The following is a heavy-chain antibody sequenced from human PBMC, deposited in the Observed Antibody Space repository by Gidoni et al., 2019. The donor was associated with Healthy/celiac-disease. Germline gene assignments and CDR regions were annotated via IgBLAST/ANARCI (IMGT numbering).Heavy chain of an antibody. CDR3: ARGRYCSGGSCGWLFDY. CDR2: INPKSGGT. V-gene: IGHV1-2*02. J-gene: IGHJ4*02. D-gene: IGHD2-15*01. CDR1: GYTFTGYY. Sequence: QVQLVQSGAEVTKPGASVKVSCKASGYTFTGYYIHWVRQAPGQGLGWMGWINPKSGGTNYAQKFQGRVTMTRDTSISTAYMELSRLRSDDTAVYYCARGRYCSGGSCGWLFDYWGQGTLVTVSS.